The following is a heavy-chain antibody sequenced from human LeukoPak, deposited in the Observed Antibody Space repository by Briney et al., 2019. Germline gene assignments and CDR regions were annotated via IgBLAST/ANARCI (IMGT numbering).Heavy chain of an antibody. CDR3: ARGHVWGNPLDY. D-gene: IGHD3-16*01. CDR2: ITPSGGST. J-gene: IGHJ4*02. V-gene: IGHV1-46*01. Sequence: GTLKVSCKASGYTFTSYYMHWVRQAPGQGLEWMGIITPSGGSTSYAQKFQGRVTMTRDTSTSRVYMELSSLRSEDTAVYYCARGHVWGNPLDYWGQGTLVTVSS. CDR1: GYTFTSYY.